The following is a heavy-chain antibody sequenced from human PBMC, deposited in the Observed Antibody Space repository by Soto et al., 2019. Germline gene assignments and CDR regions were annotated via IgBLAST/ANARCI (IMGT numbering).Heavy chain of an antibody. Sequence: EVRLVESGGGLVQPGGSLRLSCAASGITISNYPMSWVRQAPGKGLDWVSGISGSGDTTYYADSAKGRFTISKDISKNXLXXXXXXXXXXXXXXXXXXXXXGGYPSTAPHWGQGTLVTVSP. J-gene: IGHJ4*02. CDR2: ISGSGDTT. D-gene: IGHD5-12*01. CDR3: XXXXGGYPSTAPH. V-gene: IGHV3-23*04. CDR1: GITISNYP.